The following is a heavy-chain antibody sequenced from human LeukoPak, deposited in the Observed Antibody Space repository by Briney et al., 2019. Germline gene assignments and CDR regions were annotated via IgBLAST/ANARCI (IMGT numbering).Heavy chain of an antibody. J-gene: IGHJ3*02. CDR3: ARNIEWDGAFDI. CDR2: ISYDGSNK. V-gene: IGHV3-30*03. CDR1: GFTFSSYG. Sequence: GGSLRLSCAASGFTFSSYGMHWVRQAPGKGLEWVAIISYDGSNKYYADSVKGRFTISRDNSKNTLYLQMNSLRAEDTAVYYCARNIEWDGAFDIWGQGTMVTVSS. D-gene: IGHD1-26*01.